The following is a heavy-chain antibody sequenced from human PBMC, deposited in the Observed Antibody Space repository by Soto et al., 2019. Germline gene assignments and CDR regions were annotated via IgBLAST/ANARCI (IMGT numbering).Heavy chain of an antibody. J-gene: IGHJ6*03. CDR2: IYYSGST. V-gene: IGHV4-59*08. CDR1: GGSISSYY. Sequence: SETLSLTCTVSGGSISSYYWSWIRQPPGKGLGWIGYIYYSGSTNYNPSLKSRVTISVDTSKNQFSLKLSSVTAADTAVYYSASTDYYYYYMDVWGKGTTVTVSS. CDR3: ASTDYYYYYMDV.